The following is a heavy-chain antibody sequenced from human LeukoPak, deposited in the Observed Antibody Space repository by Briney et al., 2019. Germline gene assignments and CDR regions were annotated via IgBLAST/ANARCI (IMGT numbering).Heavy chain of an antibody. CDR1: GFTFSNAR. CDR2: IKSKTDGGTI. D-gene: IGHD6-19*01. Sequence: GGSLRLSCAASGFTFSNARMSWVRQAPGKGLEWVGRIKSKTDGGTIDYAAPVKGRFIISRDDSKNTLYLQMNSLETEDTAVYYCSRLGVAGYWGQGTLVAVPS. V-gene: IGHV3-15*07. CDR3: SRLGVAGY. J-gene: IGHJ4*02.